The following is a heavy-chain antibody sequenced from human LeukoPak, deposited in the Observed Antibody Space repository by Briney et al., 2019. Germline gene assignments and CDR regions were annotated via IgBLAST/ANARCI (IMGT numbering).Heavy chain of an antibody. CDR1: GYTFTGYY. Sequence: ASVKVSCKASGYTFTGYYMHWVRQAPGQGLEWMGWINPNSGGTNYAQKFQGRVTMTRDTSISTAYMELSRLRSDDTAVYYCASITGTFTGYYYGMDVWGQGTTVTVSS. D-gene: IGHD1-7*01. V-gene: IGHV1-2*02. J-gene: IGHJ6*02. CDR3: ASITGTFTGYYYGMDV. CDR2: INPNSGGT.